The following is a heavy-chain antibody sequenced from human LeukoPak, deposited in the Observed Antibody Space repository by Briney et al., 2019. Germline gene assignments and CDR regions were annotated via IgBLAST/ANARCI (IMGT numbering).Heavy chain of an antibody. CDR3: ARGLENYYDSSGYSWFDP. Sequence: ASVKVSCKASGYTFTSYYMHWVRQAPGQGLERMGIINPSGGSTSYAQKFQGRVTMTRDTSTSTVYMELSSLRSEDTAVYYCARGLENYYDSSGYSWFDPWGQGTLVTVSS. V-gene: IGHV1-46*01. J-gene: IGHJ5*02. CDR1: GYTFTSYY. CDR2: INPSGGST. D-gene: IGHD3-22*01.